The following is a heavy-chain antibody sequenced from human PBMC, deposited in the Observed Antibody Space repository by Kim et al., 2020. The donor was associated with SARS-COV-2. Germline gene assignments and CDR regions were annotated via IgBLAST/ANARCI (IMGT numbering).Heavy chain of an antibody. D-gene: IGHD1-26*01. Sequence: SETLSLTCTVSGGSISSSSYYWGWIRQPPGKGLEWIGSIYYSGSTYYNPSLKSRVTISVDTSKNQFSLKLSSVTAADTAVYYCARLAPSGSFIPWGQGTLVTVSS. CDR2: IYYSGST. CDR3: ARLAPSGSFIP. CDR1: GGSISSSSYY. J-gene: IGHJ5*02. V-gene: IGHV4-39*01.